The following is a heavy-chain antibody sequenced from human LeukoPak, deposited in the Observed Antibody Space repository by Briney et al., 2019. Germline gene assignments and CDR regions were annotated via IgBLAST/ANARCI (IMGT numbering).Heavy chain of an antibody. D-gene: IGHD5-24*01. CDR3: ARGSGMVDV. V-gene: IGHV4-39*07. Sequence: IPSETLSLTCTVSGGSISSSSYYWGWIRQPPGKGLEWIGSIYYSGSTYYNPSLKSRVTISVDTSKNQFSLKLSSVTAADTAVYYCARGSGMVDVWGKGTTVTVSS. CDR1: GGSISSSSYY. CDR2: IYYSGST. J-gene: IGHJ6*04.